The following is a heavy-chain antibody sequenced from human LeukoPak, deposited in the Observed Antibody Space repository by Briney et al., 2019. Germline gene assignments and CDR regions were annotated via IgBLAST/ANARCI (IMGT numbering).Heavy chain of an antibody. CDR1: GGSFSGYY. D-gene: IGHD1-26*01. V-gene: IGHV4-34*01. J-gene: IGHJ3*02. CDR2: INHSGST. CDR3: AIQQPLVGATVAFDI. Sequence: SETLSLTCAVYGGSFSGYYWSWIRQPPGKGLEWIGEINHSGSTNYNPSLKSRVTISVDTSKNQFSLKLSSVTAADTAVYYCAIQQPLVGATVAFDIWGQGTMVTVSS.